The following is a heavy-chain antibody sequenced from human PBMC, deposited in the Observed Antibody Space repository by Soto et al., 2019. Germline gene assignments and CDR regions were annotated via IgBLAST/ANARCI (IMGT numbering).Heavy chain of an antibody. Sequence: EVQLVESGGGVVQPDRSLRLSCAASGFTFDDYAIHWVRQAPGKGLEWVSGISWNSGNLDYAASVKGRVTISRDNAKNSLYLQMGSLRPEDTALYYCAKDKSTGEYSYYRYMDVWGKGTTLTVSS. D-gene: IGHD4-17*01. CDR2: ISWNSGNL. CDR3: AKDKSTGEYSYYRYMDV. CDR1: GFTFDDYA. J-gene: IGHJ6*03. V-gene: IGHV3-9*01.